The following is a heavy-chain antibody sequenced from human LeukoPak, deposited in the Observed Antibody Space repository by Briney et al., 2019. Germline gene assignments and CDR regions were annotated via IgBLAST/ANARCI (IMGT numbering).Heavy chain of an antibody. CDR3: VGTIASRGSEY. J-gene: IGHJ4*02. V-gene: IGHV3-74*01. D-gene: IGHD6-6*01. CDR2: LPPDELGI. Sequence: PGGSLRFSCAASGFTFTNYWMHWVRQAPGMGLVWVSRLPPDELGIIYADSVKGRFTVSRDNAKNTVYLQMNNLRVDDTAMYYCVGTIASRGSEYWGQGALVTVSS. CDR1: GFTFTNYW.